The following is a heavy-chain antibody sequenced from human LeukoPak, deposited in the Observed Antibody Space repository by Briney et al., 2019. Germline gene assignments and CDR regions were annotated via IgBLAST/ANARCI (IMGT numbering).Heavy chain of an antibody. CDR1: GGSISSYY. J-gene: IGHJ4*02. CDR3: AKSPSLGQQYFDS. D-gene: IGHD1/OR15-1a*01. CDR2: IYYSGST. Sequence: SETLSLTCTVSGGSISSYYWSWFRQPPGKGLEWIGYIYYSGSTNYNPSLKSRVTISVDTSKNQFSLKLSSVTAADTAVYFCAKSPSLGQQYFDSWGQGILVTVSS. V-gene: IGHV4-59*01.